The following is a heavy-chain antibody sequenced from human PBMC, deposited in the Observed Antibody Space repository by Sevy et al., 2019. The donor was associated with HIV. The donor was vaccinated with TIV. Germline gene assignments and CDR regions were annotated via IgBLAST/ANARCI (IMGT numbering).Heavy chain of an antibody. V-gene: IGHV4-61*01. CDR1: GGSVSSGSYY. CDR3: ARVPYNYGSGSYYNVNGMDV. D-gene: IGHD3-10*01. CDR2: IYYSGST. J-gene: IGHJ6*02. Sequence: SETLSLTCTVSGGSVSSGSYYWSWIRQPPGKGLEWIGYIYYSGSTNYNPSLKSRVTISVDTSKNQFSLKLGSVTSADTAVYYCARVPYNYGSGSYYNVNGMDVLGQGTTVTVSS.